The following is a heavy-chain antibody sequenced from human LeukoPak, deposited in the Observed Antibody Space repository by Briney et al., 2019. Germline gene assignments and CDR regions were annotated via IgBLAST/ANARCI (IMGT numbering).Heavy chain of an antibody. J-gene: IGHJ4*02. Sequence: PGGSLRLSCAASGFTFSGYWMSWVRQAPGKGLEWVANIKQDGSEKYYVDSVKGRFTISRDNAKNSLYLQMNSLRAEDTAVYYCARDQPEIAVAGVFDYWGQGTLVTVSS. D-gene: IGHD6-19*01. V-gene: IGHV3-7*01. CDR3: ARDQPEIAVAGVFDY. CDR2: IKQDGSEK. CDR1: GFTFSGYW.